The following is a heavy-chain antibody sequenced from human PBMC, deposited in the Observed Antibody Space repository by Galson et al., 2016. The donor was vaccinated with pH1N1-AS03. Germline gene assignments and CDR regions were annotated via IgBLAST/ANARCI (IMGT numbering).Heavy chain of an antibody. CDR1: GYTFTAYY. CDR3: ARILRVKGGLDS. D-gene: IGHD3-16*01. J-gene: IGHJ5*01. V-gene: IGHV1-2*02. Sequence: SVKVSCKASGYTFTAYYIHWVRQAPGQGLEWMGWIDPDHDGGTRYAQKFQGRVTMARDTSITTVYMEVTRLTSDDTAVHYCARILRVKGGLDSWGQGTLVTVTS. CDR2: IDPDHDGGT.